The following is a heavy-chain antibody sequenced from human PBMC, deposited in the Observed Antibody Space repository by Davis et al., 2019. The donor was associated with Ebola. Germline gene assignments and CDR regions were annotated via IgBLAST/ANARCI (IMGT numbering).Heavy chain of an antibody. CDR1: GDFVSGYY. J-gene: IGHJ6*02. Sequence: PSETLSLTCTVSGDFVSGYYWTWNRQAPGKGLEWIGYVYNGGSTIYNPSLKSRVSISVDTSKNQFSLRLHSVTAADTAIYYCARSGSHGMDVWGQGTSVTVSS. D-gene: IGHD3-22*01. CDR3: ARSGSHGMDV. V-gene: IGHV4-59*02. CDR2: VYNGGST.